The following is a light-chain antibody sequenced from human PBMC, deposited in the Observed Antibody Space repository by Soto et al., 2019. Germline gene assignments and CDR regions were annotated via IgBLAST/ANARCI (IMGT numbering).Light chain of an antibody. J-gene: IGKJ5*01. CDR1: QSVTNK. CDR3: QQYNSWPIT. Sequence: EIVMTQSPATLSVSPGERATLSCRASQSVTNKLAWYQQKPGQAPRLLIYGASTRATGIPATFSGSGSGTEFTLTINSLQSEDFAVYYGQQYNSWPITVGQGTRLEIK. CDR2: GAS. V-gene: IGKV3-15*01.